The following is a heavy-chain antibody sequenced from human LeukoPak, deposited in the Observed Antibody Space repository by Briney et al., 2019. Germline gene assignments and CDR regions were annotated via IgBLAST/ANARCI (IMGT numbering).Heavy chain of an antibody. D-gene: IGHD3-16*02. J-gene: IGHJ4*02. Sequence: SETLSLTCAVYGGSFSGYYWSWIRQPPGKGLEWIGEINHSGSTNYNPSLKSRVTISVDTSKNQFSLKLSSVTAAGTAVYYCARAHYDYVWGSYRCGFYFDYWGQGTLVTVSS. V-gene: IGHV4-34*01. CDR3: ARAHYDYVWGSYRCGFYFDY. CDR2: INHSGST. CDR1: GGSFSGYY.